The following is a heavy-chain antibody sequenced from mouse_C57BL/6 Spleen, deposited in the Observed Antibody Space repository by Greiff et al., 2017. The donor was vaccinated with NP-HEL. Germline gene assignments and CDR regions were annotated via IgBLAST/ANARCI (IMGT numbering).Heavy chain of an antibody. J-gene: IGHJ2*01. Sequence: QVQLQQPGAELVMPGASVKLSCKASGYTFTSYWMHWVKQRPGQGLEWIGEIDPSDSYPNYNQKFKGKSTLTVDKSSSTAYMQLSSLTSEDSAVYYCARRAVVAPYFDYWGQGTTLTVSS. V-gene: IGHV1-69*01. D-gene: IGHD1-1*01. CDR3: ARRAVVAPYFDY. CDR1: GYTFTSYW. CDR2: IDPSDSYP.